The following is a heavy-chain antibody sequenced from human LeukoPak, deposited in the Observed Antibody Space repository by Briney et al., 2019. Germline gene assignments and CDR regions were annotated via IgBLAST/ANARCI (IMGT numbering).Heavy chain of an antibody. D-gene: IGHD6-13*01. CDR1: GGSISSSSYY. CDR3: ANLPYSSRTIDY. Sequence: SETLSLTCTVSGGSISSSSYYWGWIRQPPGKGLEWIGSIYYSGSTYYNPSLKSRVTISVDTSKNQFSLKLSSVTAADTVVYYCANLPYSSRTIDYWGQGTLVTVSS. V-gene: IGHV4-39*07. CDR2: IYYSGST. J-gene: IGHJ4*02.